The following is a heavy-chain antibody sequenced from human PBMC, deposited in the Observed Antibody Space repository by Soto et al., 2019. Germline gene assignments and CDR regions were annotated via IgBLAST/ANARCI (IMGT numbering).Heavy chain of an antibody. CDR1: GDSISSSPYY. J-gene: IGHJ4*02. V-gene: IGHV4-39*01. D-gene: IGHD1-1*01. Sequence: SETLSLTCTVSGDSISSSPYYWGWIRQPPGKGLEWIGNIYYNGNTFYNPSLKSRVTISIDTSKNQFSLKLSSVTAADTAVYYCARHGPLSNNWNQLDYWGQGTLVTVS. CDR3: ARHGPLSNNWNQLDY. CDR2: IYYNGNT.